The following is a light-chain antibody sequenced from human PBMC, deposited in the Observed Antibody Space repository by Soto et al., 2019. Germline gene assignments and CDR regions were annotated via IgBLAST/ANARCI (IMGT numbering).Light chain of an antibody. J-gene: IGKJ1*01. CDR1: QSVNSN. CDR3: QQYDNWPRT. CDR2: GAS. Sequence: EIVMTQSPATLSVSPGERATLSCRASQSVNSNLAWYQHKPGQGPRLLIYGASIRATGIPARFSGSGSGTEFTLTISSLQSEDFAVYYCQQYDNWPRTFGQGTKVEIK. V-gene: IGKV3-15*01.